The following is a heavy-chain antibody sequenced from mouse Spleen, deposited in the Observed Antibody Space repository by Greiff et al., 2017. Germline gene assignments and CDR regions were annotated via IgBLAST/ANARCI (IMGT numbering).Heavy chain of an antibody. CDR1: GFSLTSYG. D-gene: IGHD2-4*01. Sequence: QVQLKESGPSLVQPSQSLSITCTVSGFSLTSYGVHWVRQSPGKGLEWLGVIWRGGSTDYNAAFMSRLSITKDNSKSQVFFKMDSLQADDTAIYYCAKKIYDYDGDAMDYWGQGTSVTVSS. V-gene: IGHV2-5-1*01. CDR3: AKKIYDYDGDAMDY. J-gene: IGHJ4*01. CDR2: IWRGGST.